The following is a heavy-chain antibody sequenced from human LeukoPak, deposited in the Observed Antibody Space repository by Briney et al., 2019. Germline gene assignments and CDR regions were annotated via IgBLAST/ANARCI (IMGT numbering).Heavy chain of an antibody. V-gene: IGHV3-23*01. CDR2: ISGSGGST. CDR1: GFTIGTYA. D-gene: IGHD3-22*01. J-gene: IGHJ4*02. CDR3: AKDNRGTIVVVTPYYFDY. Sequence: GGSLRLSCAASGFTIGTYAMSWVRQAPGKGLEWVSDISGSGGSTYYADSVKGRFTISRDNSKNTLYLQMNSLRAEDTAIYYCAKDNRGTIVVVTPYYFDYWGQGTLVTVSS.